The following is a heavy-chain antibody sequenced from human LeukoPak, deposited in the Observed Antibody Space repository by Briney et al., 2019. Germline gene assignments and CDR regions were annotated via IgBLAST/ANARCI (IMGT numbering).Heavy chain of an antibody. V-gene: IGHV1-2*02. CDR3: AGSGGSYYWFDY. J-gene: IGHJ4*02. CDR1: GYSFTGCD. D-gene: IGHD1-26*01. Sequence: ASVKVSCRASGYSFTGCDMHGVRQAPGQGLEWMGWMNPSSGDTNYAQMFQGRVTMTRKTSISTAYMELIRMTSDDTAVYYFAGSGGSYYWFDYWGQGTLVTVSS. CDR2: MNPSSGDT.